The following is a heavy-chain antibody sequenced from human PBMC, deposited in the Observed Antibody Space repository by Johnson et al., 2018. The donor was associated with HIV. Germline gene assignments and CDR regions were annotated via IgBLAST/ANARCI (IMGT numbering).Heavy chain of an antibody. CDR1: GFTFSDYY. D-gene: IGHD2-15*01. CDR3: ARDVGSGPAFDI. J-gene: IGHJ3*02. CDR2: ISRSGSTI. Sequence: QVQLVESGGGLVKPGGSLRLSCAASGFTFSDYYMSWIRQAPGKGLEWVSYISRSGSTIYSADSVKARVTISRDNAKNSLYLQMNSLRAEDTAVYYCARDVGSGPAFDIWGQGTMVTVSS. V-gene: IGHV3-11*04.